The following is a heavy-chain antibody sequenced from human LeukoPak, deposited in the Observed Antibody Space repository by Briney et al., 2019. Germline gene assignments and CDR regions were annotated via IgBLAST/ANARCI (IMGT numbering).Heavy chain of an antibody. D-gene: IGHD6-19*01. CDR1: GFTFSSYA. CDR2: ISGSGGST. CDR3: PKDTGPRAVAGTRFHY. J-gene: IGHJ4*02. V-gene: IGHV3-23*01. Sequence: PGGSVRLSCAASGFTFSSYAMSWVRQAPGKGLEWVSAISGSGGSTYYADSVKGRFTISRDNSKNTLYLQMNSLRAEDAAVNYCPKDTGPRAVAGTRFHYWRQGTLVTVSS.